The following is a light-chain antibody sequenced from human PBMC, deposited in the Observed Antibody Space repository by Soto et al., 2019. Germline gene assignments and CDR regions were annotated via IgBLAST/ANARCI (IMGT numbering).Light chain of an antibody. CDR1: QSVSSSD. V-gene: IGKV3-20*01. CDR3: QQYGSSPTWT. Sequence: EIVLTQSPGTLSLSPGERATLSCRASQSVSSSDLAWYQQKPGQAPRLLIYAASSRATGIPDRFSGSGSGTDFTLTISRLEPEDFVMYYCQQYGSSPTWTFGQGTKVEIK. J-gene: IGKJ1*01. CDR2: AAS.